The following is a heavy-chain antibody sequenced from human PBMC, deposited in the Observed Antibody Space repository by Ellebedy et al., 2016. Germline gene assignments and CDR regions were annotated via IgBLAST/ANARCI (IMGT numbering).Heavy chain of an antibody. CDR1: GGSIGSNNFY. Sequence: GSLRLXXTVSGGSIGSNNFYWGWIRQPPGKGLEWIGSIYYSGNTYYNPSLKSRVTMSVDTSKNQFSLNLSSVTAADTAVYYCARGLRAVAGTSYWGQGTLVTVSS. CDR2: IYYSGNT. D-gene: IGHD6-19*01. V-gene: IGHV4-39*02. CDR3: ARGLRAVAGTSY. J-gene: IGHJ4*02.